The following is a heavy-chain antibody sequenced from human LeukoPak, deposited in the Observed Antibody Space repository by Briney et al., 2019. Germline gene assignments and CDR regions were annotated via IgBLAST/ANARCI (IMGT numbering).Heavy chain of an antibody. CDR2: FDPEDGET. CDR3: ATLQLVVQYPGYMDV. J-gene: IGHJ6*03. V-gene: IGHV1-24*01. CDR1: VYTLTELS. Sequence: ASVKVSCRVSVYTLTELSMHWVRQAPGKGLEWMGGFDPEDGETIYAQKFQGRVTMTEDTSTDTAYMELSSLRSEDTAVYYCATLQLVVQYPGYMDVWGKGTTVTVSS. D-gene: IGHD1-1*01.